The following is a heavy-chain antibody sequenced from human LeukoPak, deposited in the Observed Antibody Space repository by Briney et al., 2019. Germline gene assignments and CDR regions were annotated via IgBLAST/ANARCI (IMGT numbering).Heavy chain of an antibody. J-gene: IGHJ3*02. CDR2: ISGTSDHI. CDR3: AKGEASAGLYAAFDI. V-gene: IGHV3-23*01. D-gene: IGHD6-13*01. Sequence: GGSLRLSCAASGFTFSSYAMSWVRQAPGKGLEWVSVISGTSDHIHYTDSVKGRFTISIDNSKNTVSLQMNSLRAEDTAVYYCAKGEASAGLYAAFDIWGQGTTVTVSS. CDR1: GFTFSSYA.